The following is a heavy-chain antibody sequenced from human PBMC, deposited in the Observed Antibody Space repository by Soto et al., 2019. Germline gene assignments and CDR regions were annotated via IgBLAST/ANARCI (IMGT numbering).Heavy chain of an antibody. CDR1: GYTFIGYY. V-gene: IGHV1-46*01. CDR3: ARSPYSSRYYYGIDY. J-gene: IGHJ4*02. CDR2: INPSGGST. Sequence: ASVKVSFKASGYTFIGYYIHWMRQAPGQGLEWMGLINPSGGSTTYAQKFQGRVTMTRDTSTSTVYMDLSSLRSEDTAVYYCARSPYSSRYYYGIDYWGQGTQVTVSS. D-gene: IGHD3-22*01.